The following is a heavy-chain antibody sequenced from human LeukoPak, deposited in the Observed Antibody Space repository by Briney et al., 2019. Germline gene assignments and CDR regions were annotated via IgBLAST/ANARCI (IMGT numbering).Heavy chain of an antibody. CDR2: ISWNSGSI. D-gene: IGHD3-10*01. V-gene: IGHV3-9*01. CDR3: AKDSGNYYGSGSYFGYFDY. Sequence: GRSLRLSCAASGFTFDDYAMHWVRQAPGKGLEWVSGISWNSGSIGYADSVKGRFTISRDNAKNSLYLQMKSLRAEDTALYYCAKDSGNYYGSGSYFGYFDYWGQGTLVTVSS. J-gene: IGHJ4*02. CDR1: GFTFDDYA.